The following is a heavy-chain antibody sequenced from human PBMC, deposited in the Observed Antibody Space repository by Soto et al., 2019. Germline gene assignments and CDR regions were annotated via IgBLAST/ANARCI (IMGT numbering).Heavy chain of an antibody. J-gene: IGHJ5*02. CDR1: GYIFINYD. CDR2: MNPESGNT. CDR3: ARRRGSNGWFDL. Sequence: QVQLVQSGAEVKKPGASVKVSCKASGYIFINYDMNWVRQATGQGLEWVGWMNPESGNTGYAQNFQGRVTMTGNTSMSSVYMELSSLTSEDTAVYYCARRRGSNGWFDLWGQGTLVTVSS. V-gene: IGHV1-8*01. D-gene: IGHD2-8*01.